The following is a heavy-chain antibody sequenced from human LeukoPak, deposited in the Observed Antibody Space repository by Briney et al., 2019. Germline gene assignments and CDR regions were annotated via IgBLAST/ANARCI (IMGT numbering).Heavy chain of an antibody. CDR3: ARGSRGYDFWSGYYVGIYYMDV. D-gene: IGHD3-3*01. CDR1: GGSFSGYY. V-gene: IGHV4-59*01. Sequence: SETLSLTCAVYGGSFSGYYWSWIRQPPGKGLEWIGYIYYSGSTNYNPSLKSRVTISVDTSKNQFSLKLSSVTAADTAVYYCARGSRGYDFWSGYYVGIYYMDVWGKGTTVTVSS. CDR2: IYYSGST. J-gene: IGHJ6*03.